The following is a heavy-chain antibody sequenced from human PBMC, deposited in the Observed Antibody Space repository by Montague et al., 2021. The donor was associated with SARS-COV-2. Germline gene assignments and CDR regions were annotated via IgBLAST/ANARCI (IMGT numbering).Heavy chain of an antibody. D-gene: IGHD1-1*01. V-gene: IGHV3-21*01. J-gene: IGHJ4*02. Sequence: SLRLSCAASEITFSDYNMNWVRHAPGKGLEWVSSITSTSRYIYYADSVRGRFTISRANGKKLLYLQMNSLRAEDTAIYYCAGGILRSPVGLDYWGQGTLVTVSA. CDR1: EITFSDYN. CDR3: AGGILRSPVGLDY. CDR2: ITSTSRYI.